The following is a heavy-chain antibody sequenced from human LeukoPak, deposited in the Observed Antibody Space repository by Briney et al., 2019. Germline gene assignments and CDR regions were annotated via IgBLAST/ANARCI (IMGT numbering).Heavy chain of an antibody. CDR2: ISSSSSYI. CDR1: GFTFSSYS. V-gene: IGHV3-21*01. D-gene: IGHD6-13*01. CDR3: ARDWQQLVPGAFDI. J-gene: IGHJ3*02. Sequence: GGSLRLSCAASGFTFSSYSMNWVRQAPGKGLEWVSSISSSSSYIYYADSVKGRFTISRDNAKNSLYLQMNSLRAEDTAVYYCARDWQQLVPGAFDIWGQGTMVTVSS.